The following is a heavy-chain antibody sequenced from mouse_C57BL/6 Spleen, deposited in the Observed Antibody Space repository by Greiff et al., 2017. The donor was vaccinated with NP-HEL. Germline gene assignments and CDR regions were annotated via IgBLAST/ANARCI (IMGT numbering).Heavy chain of an antibody. J-gene: IGHJ2*01. CDR3: ASRTTVVYFDY. Sequence: VQLKESGPGLVKPSQSLSLTCSVTGYSITSGYYWNWIRQFPGNKLEWMGYISYDGSNNYNPSLKNRISITRDTSKNQFFLKLNSVTTEDTATYYCASRTTVVYFDYWGQGTTLTVSS. CDR1: GYSITSGYY. D-gene: IGHD1-1*01. CDR2: ISYDGSN. V-gene: IGHV3-6*01.